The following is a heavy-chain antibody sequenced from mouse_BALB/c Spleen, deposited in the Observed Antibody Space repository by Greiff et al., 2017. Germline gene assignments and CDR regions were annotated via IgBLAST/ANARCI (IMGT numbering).Heavy chain of an antibody. CDR2: ISSGGSYT. CDR3: ARDQTGTRAY. CDR1: GFTFSSYA. D-gene: IGHD4-1*01. J-gene: IGHJ3*01. Sequence: EVQGVESGGGLVKPGGSLKLSCAASGFTFSSYAMSWVRQSPEKRLEWVAEISSGGSYTYYPDTVTGRFTISRDNAKNTLYLEMSSLRSEDTAMYYCARDQTGTRAYRGQGTLVTVSA. V-gene: IGHV5-9-4*01.